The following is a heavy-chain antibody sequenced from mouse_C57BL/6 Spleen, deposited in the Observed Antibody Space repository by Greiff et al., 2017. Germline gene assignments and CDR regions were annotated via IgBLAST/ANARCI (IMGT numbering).Heavy chain of an antibody. Sequence: EVNVVESGGGLVQPGGSLKLSCAASGFTFSDYYMYWVRQTPEKRLEWVAYISNGGGSTYYPDTVKGRFTISRDNAKNTLYLQMSRLKSEDTAMYYCARCDYDPDWYFDVWGTGTTVTVSS. D-gene: IGHD2-4*01. J-gene: IGHJ1*03. CDR2: ISNGGGST. V-gene: IGHV5-12*01. CDR1: GFTFSDYY. CDR3: ARCDYDPDWYFDV.